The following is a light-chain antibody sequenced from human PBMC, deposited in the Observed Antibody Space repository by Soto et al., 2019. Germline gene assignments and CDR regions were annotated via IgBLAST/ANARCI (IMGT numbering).Light chain of an antibody. J-gene: IGKJ3*01. CDR3: QQSYSTPFT. CDR2: AAS. Sequence: IQMTQSPSSLSASVGDRVTITCRASQSISSYLNWYQQKPGKAPKLLIYAASSLQSGVPSRFSGRGSGTEFTYSISSLHPEDIATYYCQQSYSTPFTVGPGTKLDSK. CDR1: QSISSY. V-gene: IGKV1-39*01.